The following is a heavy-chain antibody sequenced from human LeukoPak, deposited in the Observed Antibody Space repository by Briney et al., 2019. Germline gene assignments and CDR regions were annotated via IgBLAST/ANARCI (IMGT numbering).Heavy chain of an antibody. V-gene: IGHV3-21*01. Sequence: GGSLRLSCAASGFTFSSYSMNWVRQAPGKGLEWVSSISSSSSYIYYADSVKGRFTISRDNAKNSLYLQMNSLRAEDTAVYYCARDRLQLRYFQHCGQGTLVTVSS. CDR1: GFTFSSYS. D-gene: IGHD5-24*01. CDR2: ISSSSSYI. CDR3: ARDRLQLRYFQH. J-gene: IGHJ1*01.